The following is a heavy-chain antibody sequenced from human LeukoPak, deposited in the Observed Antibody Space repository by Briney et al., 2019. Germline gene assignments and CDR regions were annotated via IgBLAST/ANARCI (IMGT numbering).Heavy chain of an antibody. D-gene: IGHD2-2*01. CDR2: INGDGYST. V-gene: IGHV3-23*01. J-gene: IGHJ4*02. CDR3: ARGWSTISYYFQY. CDR1: GFTFANYA. Sequence: GGSLRLSCAASGFTFANYAVSWVRQAPGKGLEWVSSINGDGYSTSYADSVKGRFTISRDNSRNTLNLQMHGLRAEDTAVYYCARGWSTISYYFQYWGQGTLVTVSS.